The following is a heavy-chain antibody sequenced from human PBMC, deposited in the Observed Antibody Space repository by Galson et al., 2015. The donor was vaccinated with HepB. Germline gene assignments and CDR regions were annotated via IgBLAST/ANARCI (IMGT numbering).Heavy chain of an antibody. CDR3: ARGSSSPDYYYYGMDV. CDR2: ISSSSSYT. Sequence: SLRLSCAASGFTFSDYYMSWIRQAPGKGLEWVSYISSSSSYTNYADSVKGRFTISRDNAKNSLYLQMNSLRAEDTAVYYCARGSSSPDYYYYGMDVWGQGTTVTVSS. D-gene: IGHD6-6*01. J-gene: IGHJ6*02. CDR1: GFTFSDYY. V-gene: IGHV3-11*06.